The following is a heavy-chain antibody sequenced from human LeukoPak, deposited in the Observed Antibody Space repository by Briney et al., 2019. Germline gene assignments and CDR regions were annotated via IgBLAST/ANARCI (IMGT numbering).Heavy chain of an antibody. V-gene: IGHV4-34*01. D-gene: IGHD5-18*01. J-gene: IGHJ4*02. CDR1: GGSFSGYY. Sequence: SETLSLTCAVDGGSFSGYYWSWIRQPPGKGLEWIGEINHSGSTNYNPSLKSRVTISVDTSKNQFSLKLSSVTAPDTAVYYCARGQKNSYGHIDYWGQGTLVTVSS. CDR3: ARGQKNSYGHIDY. CDR2: INHSGST.